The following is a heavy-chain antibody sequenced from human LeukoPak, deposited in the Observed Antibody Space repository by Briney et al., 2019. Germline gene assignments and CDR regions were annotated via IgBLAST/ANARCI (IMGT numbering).Heavy chain of an antibody. V-gene: IGHV1-69*05. Sequence: ASVKVSCKASGGTFSSYAISWVRQAPGQGLEWMGGIIPIFGTANDAQKFQGRVTITTDESTSTAYMELSSLRSEDTAVYYCARGWFGNRKTGWFDPWGQGTLVTVSS. D-gene: IGHD3-10*01. CDR3: ARGWFGNRKTGWFDP. J-gene: IGHJ5*02. CDR1: GGTFSSYA. CDR2: IIPIFGTA.